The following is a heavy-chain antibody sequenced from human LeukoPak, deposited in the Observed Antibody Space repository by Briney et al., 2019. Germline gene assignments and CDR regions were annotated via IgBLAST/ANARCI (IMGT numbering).Heavy chain of an antibody. CDR2: ISSSGNTI. Sequence: PGGSLRLSCAVSGFTFSSYDMNWVRQAPGKGLEWVSYISSSGNTIYYADSVKGRFTISRDNAKNSLYLQMNSLRAEDTAVYYCARDREYYFDYWGQGTLVTVSS. CDR1: GFTFSSYD. V-gene: IGHV3-48*03. CDR3: ARDREYYFDY. J-gene: IGHJ4*02.